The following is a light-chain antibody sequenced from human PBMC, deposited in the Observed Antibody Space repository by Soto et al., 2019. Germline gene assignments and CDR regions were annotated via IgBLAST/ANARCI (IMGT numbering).Light chain of an antibody. V-gene: IGKV3-20*01. CDR3: QQYGDSPFT. Sequence: EVVLTQSPGTLSLSPGERATLSCRATQIVTINSLAWYQQKPGQPPRLLIYAASTRASAIPDRFSGSGSGTDFTLTISRLQPEDFALYYCQQYGDSPFTFGPGTRVDVK. CDR1: QIVTINS. J-gene: IGKJ3*01. CDR2: AAS.